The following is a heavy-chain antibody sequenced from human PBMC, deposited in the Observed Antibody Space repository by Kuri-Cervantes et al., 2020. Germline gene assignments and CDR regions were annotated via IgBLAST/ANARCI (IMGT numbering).Heavy chain of an antibody. CDR3: ARVDPSGAMIGGIDY. D-gene: IGHD3-22*01. J-gene: IGHJ4*02. CDR1: GFTFSSYA. CDR2: ISGSGGST. V-gene: IGHV3-23*01. Sequence: GGSLRLSCAASGFTFSSYAMSWVRQAPGMGLEWVSAISGSGGSTYYADSVKGRFTISRDNAKNSLYLQMNSLRAEDTAVYYCARVDPSGAMIGGIDYWGQGTLVTVSS.